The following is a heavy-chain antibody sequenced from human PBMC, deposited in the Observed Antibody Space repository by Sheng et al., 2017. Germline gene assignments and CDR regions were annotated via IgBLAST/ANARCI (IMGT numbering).Heavy chain of an antibody. V-gene: IGHV3-53*01. CDR3: ARGWAVPGITPFDF. CDR2: IYSGGTT. J-gene: IGHJ4*02. CDR1: GFIVSNNY. D-gene: IGHD6-13*01. Sequence: EVQLVESGGGLIQPGGSLRLSCAASGFIVSNNYMSWVRQAPGEGLEWVSIIYSGGTTYYADSVKGRFTISRDNSKNTVYLQMNTLRVEDTAVYYCARGWAVPGITPFDFWGQGTLVTVSS.